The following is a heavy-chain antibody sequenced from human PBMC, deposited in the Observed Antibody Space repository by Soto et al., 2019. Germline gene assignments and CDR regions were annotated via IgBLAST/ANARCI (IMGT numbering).Heavy chain of an antibody. V-gene: IGHV1-46*01. Sequence: QVQLVQSGAEVRKPGASVKVSSKASGDTFTDYYIHWVRQAPGQGLEWMGTVNPSGGHTTYAQHFLGRVTITRDTSTSTLNMELTSLRSVDTAVYYCARGGHVVVVTAALDYLGQGTLVSVSS. CDR2: VNPSGGHT. D-gene: IGHD2-21*02. CDR3: ARGGHVVVVTAALDY. CDR1: GDTFTDYY. J-gene: IGHJ4*02.